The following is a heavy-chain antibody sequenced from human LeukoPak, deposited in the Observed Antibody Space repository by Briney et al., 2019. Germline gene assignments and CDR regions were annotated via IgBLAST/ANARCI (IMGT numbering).Heavy chain of an antibody. CDR2: INPNSGGT. Sequence: ASVKVSCKASGYTFTGYYMHWVRQAPGQGLEWMGWINPNSGGTNYAQKFQGRVTMTRDTSISAAYMELSRLRSDDTAVYYCARGPLRIVATFYWGQGTLVTVSS. CDR3: ARGPLRIVATFY. D-gene: IGHD2-15*01. J-gene: IGHJ4*02. CDR1: GYTFTGYY. V-gene: IGHV1-2*02.